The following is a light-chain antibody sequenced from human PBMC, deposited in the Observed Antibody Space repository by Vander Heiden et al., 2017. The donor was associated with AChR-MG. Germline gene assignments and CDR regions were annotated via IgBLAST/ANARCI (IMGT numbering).Light chain of an antibody. V-gene: IGKV3-20*01. Sequence: EIVLTQSPGTMSLSPGERVTLSCRASQSVGSTHLAWYQQRPGQAPRLLIYGGSSRATGIPDRFSDSGSGTDFTLTISGLEPEDFAVYYCQQDGRSQKTFGQGTRVEI. CDR2: GGS. J-gene: IGKJ1*01. CDR1: QSVGSTH. CDR3: QQDGRSQKT.